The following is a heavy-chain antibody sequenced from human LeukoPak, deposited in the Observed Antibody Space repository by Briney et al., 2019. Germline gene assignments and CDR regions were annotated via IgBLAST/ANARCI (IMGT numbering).Heavy chain of an antibody. V-gene: IGHV1-2*06. Sequence: ASVKVSCKASGYTFTNFYIHWERQAPGQGLEWMGRINPNTGGTNFAQKFQDRVTVTRDTSISTAYLELSSLTSGDTAVYHCVTSFDYSDFYWGRGTLVTVS. D-gene: IGHD4-11*01. J-gene: IGHJ4*02. CDR2: INPNTGGT. CDR1: GYTFTNFY. CDR3: VTSFDYSDFY.